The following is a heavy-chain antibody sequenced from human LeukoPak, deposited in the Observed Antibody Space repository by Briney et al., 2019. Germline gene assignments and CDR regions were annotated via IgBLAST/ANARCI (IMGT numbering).Heavy chain of an antibody. J-gene: IGHJ4*02. CDR1: GFTFSSYW. CDR3: ARPDYGSGSYNY. D-gene: IGHD3-10*01. CDR2: INTDGSST. Sequence: GGSLRLSCAASGFTFSSYWMHWVRQGPGKGLVWVSLINTDGSSTNYPDSVKGRFTISRDNAKNTLYLQMDSLRAEDTAVYYCARPDYGSGSYNYWGQGTLVTVSS. V-gene: IGHV3-74*01.